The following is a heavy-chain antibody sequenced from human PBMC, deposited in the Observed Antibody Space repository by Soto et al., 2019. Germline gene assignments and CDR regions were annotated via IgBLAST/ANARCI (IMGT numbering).Heavy chain of an antibody. CDR3: ATARAY. CDR1: GFTFTRYA. J-gene: IGHJ4*02. V-gene: IGHV3-23*01. Sequence: GGSLRLSCAAYGFTFTRYALSWVRQAPGKGLEWVSAISDSGGSTYSADSVKGRFTISRDNSRSTLYLQMNSLSAEDTAIYYCATARAYWGLGTLVTVSS. CDR2: ISDSGGST.